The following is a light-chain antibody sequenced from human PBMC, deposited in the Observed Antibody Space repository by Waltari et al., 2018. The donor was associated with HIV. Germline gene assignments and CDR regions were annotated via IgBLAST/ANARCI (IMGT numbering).Light chain of an antibody. Sequence: QSALTQPASVSGSPGQSITISCTGTSFDIYGYNFVSWFQHHPGKAPKVIIYEVSNRPSGVSDRVSGSKSGNTASLTISGLQPEDEAEYFCISYISSSSPVFGGGTKLTVL. V-gene: IGLV2-14*01. CDR3: ISYISSSSPV. CDR2: EVS. CDR1: SFDIYGYNF. J-gene: IGLJ3*02.